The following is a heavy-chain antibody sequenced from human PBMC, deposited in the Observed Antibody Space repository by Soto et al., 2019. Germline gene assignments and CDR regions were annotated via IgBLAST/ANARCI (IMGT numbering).Heavy chain of an antibody. Sequence: GGSLRLSCAVSGFTFTDFWTHCVRHAPGKGLVWVSGVNSDGGSTSYADSVTGRFTISRDNAKNTLYLHLNSLSVEDTALYYCARESFRGFYLDYWGQGTLVTVSS. CDR2: VNSDGGST. CDR3: ARESFRGFYLDY. CDR1: GFTFTDFW. V-gene: IGHV3-74*01. J-gene: IGHJ4*02.